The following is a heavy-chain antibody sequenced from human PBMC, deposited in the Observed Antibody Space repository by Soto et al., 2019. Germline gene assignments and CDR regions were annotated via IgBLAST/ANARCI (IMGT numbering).Heavy chain of an antibody. D-gene: IGHD2-2*01. Sequence: SVKVSCKASGFTFTSSAVQWVRQARGQRLEWIGWIVVGSGNTNYAQKFQERVTITRDMSTSTAYMELSSLRSEDTAVYYCAAEGYCSSTSCPSYYYYGLDVWGQGTTVTVSS. CDR2: IVVGSGNT. V-gene: IGHV1-58*01. CDR3: AAEGYCSSTSCPSYYYYGLDV. J-gene: IGHJ6*02. CDR1: GFTFTSSA.